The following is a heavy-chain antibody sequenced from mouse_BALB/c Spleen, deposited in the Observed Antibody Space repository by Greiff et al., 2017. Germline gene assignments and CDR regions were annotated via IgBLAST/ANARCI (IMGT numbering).Heavy chain of an antibody. CDR1: GFNIKDTY. CDR3: ARLYGRDY. V-gene: IGHV14-3*02. J-gene: IGHJ2*01. CDR2: IDPANGNT. D-gene: IGHD1-1*01. Sequence: VQLKQSGAELVKPGASVKLSCTASGFNIKDTYMHWVKQRPEQGLEWIGRIDPANGNTKYDPKFQGKATITADTSSNTAYLQLSSLTSEDTAVYYCARLYGRDYWGQGTTLTVSS.